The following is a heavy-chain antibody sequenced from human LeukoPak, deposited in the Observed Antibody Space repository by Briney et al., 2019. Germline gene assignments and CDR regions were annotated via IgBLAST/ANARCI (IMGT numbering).Heavy chain of an antibody. J-gene: IGHJ6*04. Sequence: SETLSLTCTVSGGSINSYYWSWIRQPPGKGLEWIGYIYYSGSTNYNPSLKSRVTISVDTSKNQFSLKLSSVTAADTAVYYCARVPDPSVNYYYGMDVWGKGTTVTVSS. V-gene: IGHV4-59*01. CDR2: IYYSGST. D-gene: IGHD4-17*01. CDR3: ARVPDPSVNYYYGMDV. CDR1: GGSINSYY.